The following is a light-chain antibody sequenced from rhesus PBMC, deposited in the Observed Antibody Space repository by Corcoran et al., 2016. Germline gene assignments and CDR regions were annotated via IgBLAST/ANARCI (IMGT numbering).Light chain of an antibody. CDR1: QSVYSN. V-gene: IGKV3-42*03. CDR3: QQYSDWALT. J-gene: IGKJ4*01. Sequence: EIVMTQSPATLSLSPGERAILPCRASQSVYSNLAWYQQKPGQPPRLLLFDTTTRTTGIPDRFSGGGFGTDFTLSISSFEPEDFAVYYCQQYSDWALTFGGGTKVEIK. CDR2: DTT.